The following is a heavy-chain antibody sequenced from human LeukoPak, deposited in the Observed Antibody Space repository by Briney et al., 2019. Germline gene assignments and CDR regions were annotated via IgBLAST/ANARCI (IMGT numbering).Heavy chain of an antibody. Sequence: GGSLRLSCAASGFTFSSYGMHWVRQAPGKGLEWVAVISYVGSNKYYADSVKGRFTISRDNSKNTLYLQMNSLRAEDTAVYYCGTHNFDYWGQGTLVTVSS. CDR2: ISYVGSNK. CDR1: GFTFSSYG. CDR3: GTHNFDY. V-gene: IGHV3-30*03. J-gene: IGHJ4*02. D-gene: IGHD1-14*01.